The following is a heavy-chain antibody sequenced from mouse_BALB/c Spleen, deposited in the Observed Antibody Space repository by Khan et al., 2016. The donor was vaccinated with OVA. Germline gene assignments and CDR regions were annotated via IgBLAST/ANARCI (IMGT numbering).Heavy chain of an antibody. Sequence: QVQLKQSGAELARPGASVKMSCKASGYTFTSYTMHWVKQRPGQGLEWLGYINPNNGYTNYNQQFRDKATLTAAKSSSTAHMQLSSLTSEDSAVYYCARVGPYHVNDGAWFAYWGQGTLVTVSA. J-gene: IGHJ3*01. CDR3: ARVGPYHVNDGAWFAY. CDR2: INPNNGYT. D-gene: IGHD2-9*01. CDR1: GYTFTSYT. V-gene: IGHV1-4*01.